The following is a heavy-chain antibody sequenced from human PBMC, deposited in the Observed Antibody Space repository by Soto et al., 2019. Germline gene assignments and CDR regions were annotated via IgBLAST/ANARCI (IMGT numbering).Heavy chain of an antibody. CDR3: ARSSPTQYDFWSGWYYFDS. Sequence: QVQLVESGGGVVQPGRSLRLSCATSGFTFSSYGMHWVRQAPGKGLVWVAVIWYDGSNKDYADSVKGRFTISRDNSKNTMYLQMNSLRAEDTAVYYCARSSPTQYDFWSGWYYFDSWGQGTLVTVSS. J-gene: IGHJ4*02. CDR1: GFTFSSYG. V-gene: IGHV3-33*01. D-gene: IGHD3-3*01. CDR2: IWYDGSNK.